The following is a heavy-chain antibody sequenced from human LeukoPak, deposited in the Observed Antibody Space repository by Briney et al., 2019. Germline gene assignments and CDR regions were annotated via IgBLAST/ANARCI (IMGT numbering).Heavy chain of an antibody. V-gene: IGHV3-48*04. CDR2: ISSSSSTI. CDR3: ASDFAFDI. Sequence: GGSLRLSCAASGFTFSSYSMNWVRQAPGKGLEWVSYISSSSSTIYYADSVKGRFTISRDNTKNSLYLQMNSLRAEDTAVYYCASDFAFDIWGQGTMVTVSS. CDR1: GFTFSSYS. J-gene: IGHJ3*02.